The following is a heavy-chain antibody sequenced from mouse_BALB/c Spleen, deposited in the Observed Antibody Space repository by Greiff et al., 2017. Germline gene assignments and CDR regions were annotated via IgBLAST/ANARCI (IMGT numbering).Heavy chain of an antibody. J-gene: IGHJ3*01. Sequence: EVHLVESGGGLVKPGGSLKLSCAASGFTFSSYTMSWVRQTPEKRLEWVATISSGGGNTYYPDSVKGRFTISRDNAKNNLYLHMSSLRSEDTALYYSAQDMDLYSFAYWGPGTLGTVSA. CDR1: GFTFSSYT. V-gene: IGHV5-9*03. D-gene: IGHD2-1*01. CDR2: ISSGGGNT. CDR3: AQDMDLYSFAY.